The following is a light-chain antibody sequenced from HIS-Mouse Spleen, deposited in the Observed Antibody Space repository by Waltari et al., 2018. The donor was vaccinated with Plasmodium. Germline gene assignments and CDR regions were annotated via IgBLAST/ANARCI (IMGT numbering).Light chain of an antibody. V-gene: IGLV3-25*03. CDR3: QSADSSGTYRV. CDR2: KDS. CDR1: ALPKKY. Sequence: SYELTQPPSVSVSPGQTARITCSGDALPKKYAYWYQQKTGQAPVLVIYKDSERPSGLPERFSGSSSWTTVTLTISGVQAEDEADYYCQSADSSGTYRVFGGGTKRTVL. J-gene: IGLJ2*01.